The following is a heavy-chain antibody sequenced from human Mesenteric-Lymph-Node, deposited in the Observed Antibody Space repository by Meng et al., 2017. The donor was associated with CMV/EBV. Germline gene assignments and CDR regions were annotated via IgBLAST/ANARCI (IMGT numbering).Heavy chain of an antibody. CDR3: ARAHYDVLTAYLY. Sequence: GGSLRLSCAASGFTFSTYSMTWVRQAPGKGLEYVSGITTNGDSTYYADSVKGRFTISRDNSKNTLYLQMGSLRAEDMAVYYCARAHYDVLTAYLYWGQGTLVTVSS. V-gene: IGHV3-64*02. CDR2: ITTNGDST. CDR1: GFTFSTYS. J-gene: IGHJ4*02. D-gene: IGHD3-9*01.